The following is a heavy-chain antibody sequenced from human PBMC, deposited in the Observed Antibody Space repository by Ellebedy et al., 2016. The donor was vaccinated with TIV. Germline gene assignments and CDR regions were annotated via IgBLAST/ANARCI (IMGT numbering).Heavy chain of an antibody. CDR2: IRGSGGST. CDR3: ARGGVLTGYYPDY. V-gene: IGHV3-23*01. D-gene: IGHD3-9*01. J-gene: IGHJ4*02. Sequence: GESLKISXAASGFTFSSYAMSWVRQAPGKGLEWVSAIRGSGGSTYYADSVKGRFTISRDNSKNTLYLQMNSLRAEDTAVYYCARGGVLTGYYPDYWGQGTLVTVSS. CDR1: GFTFSSYA.